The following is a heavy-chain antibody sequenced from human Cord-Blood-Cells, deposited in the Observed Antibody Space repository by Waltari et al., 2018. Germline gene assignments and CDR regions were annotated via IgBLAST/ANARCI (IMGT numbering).Heavy chain of an antibody. CDR1: GGTFSSYA. CDR3: ARGWARYCSSTSCFKEYYFDY. V-gene: IGHV1-69*01. CDR2: IIPIFGTA. D-gene: IGHD2-2*01. Sequence: QVQLVQSGAEVKKPGSSVKVSCKASGGTFSSYAISWVRPAPGQGLEWMGGIIPIFGTANYAQKFQGRVTITANESTSTAYMELSSLRSEDTAVYYCARGWARYCSSTSCFKEYYFDYWGQGTLVTVSS. J-gene: IGHJ4*02.